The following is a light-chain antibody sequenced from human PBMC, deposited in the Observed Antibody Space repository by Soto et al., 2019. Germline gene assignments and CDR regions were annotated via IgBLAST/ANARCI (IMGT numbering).Light chain of an antibody. CDR1: QTISSW. Sequence: DIQMTQSPSTLSGSVGDRVTITFRASQTISSWLAWYQQKAGKAPKLLIYKASTLKRGVPSRFSGSGSGTEFPLTISSLQPDDFATYSCQHYNSYSEAFGQGTKVDIK. CDR3: QHYNSYSEA. J-gene: IGKJ1*01. CDR2: KAS. V-gene: IGKV1-5*03.